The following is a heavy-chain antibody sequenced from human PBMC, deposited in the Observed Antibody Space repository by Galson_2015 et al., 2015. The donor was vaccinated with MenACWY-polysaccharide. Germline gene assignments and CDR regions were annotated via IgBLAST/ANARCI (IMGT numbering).Heavy chain of an antibody. CDR2: ISWNSGSI. Sequence: SVRLSCAASGFAFDDYAMHWVRHAPGKGLEWVSGISWNSGSIGHADSVKGRFTISRDNAKNSLYLQMNSLRAEDTALYYCAKDVLQGHYDFSRGMDVWGKGTTVTASS. CDR3: AKDVLQGHYDFSRGMDV. CDR1: GFAFDDYA. V-gene: IGHV3-9*01. J-gene: IGHJ6*03. D-gene: IGHD3-3*01.